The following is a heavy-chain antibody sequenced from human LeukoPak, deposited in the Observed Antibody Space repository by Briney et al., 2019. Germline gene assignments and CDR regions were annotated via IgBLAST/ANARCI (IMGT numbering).Heavy chain of an antibody. V-gene: IGHV4-59*01. CDR1: DGSIGSYY. D-gene: IGHD6-13*01. CDR2: IYYSGST. J-gene: IGHJ5*02. Sequence: SETLSLTCTVSDGSIGSYYWSWIRQPPGKGLEWIGYIYYSGSTNYNPSLKSRVTISVDTSKNQFSLKLSSVTAADTAVYYCARGGRTIAAAGFGWFDPWGQGTLVTVSS. CDR3: ARGGRTIAAAGFGWFDP.